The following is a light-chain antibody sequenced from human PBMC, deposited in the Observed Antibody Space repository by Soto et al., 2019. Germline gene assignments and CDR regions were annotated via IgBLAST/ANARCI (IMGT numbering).Light chain of an antibody. CDR2: GAS. V-gene: IGKV3-20*01. CDR3: QQLNRYPYT. CDR1: QSVSSTY. J-gene: IGKJ2*01. Sequence: EIVLTQSPGTLSLSPGERATLSCRASQSVSSTYLAWYQQKPGQAPRLLIYGASSRATGIPDRFSGSGSGTDFTLTISSLQPEDFATYYCQQLNRYPYTFGQGTKLEIK.